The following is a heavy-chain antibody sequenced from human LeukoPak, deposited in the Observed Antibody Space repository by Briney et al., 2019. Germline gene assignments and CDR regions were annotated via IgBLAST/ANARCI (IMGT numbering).Heavy chain of an antibody. CDR3: ARSVAAAGSPGAFDI. J-gene: IGHJ3*02. Sequence: PGGSLRLSCAASGFTFSSYDMHWVRQATGKGLEWVSAIGTAGDTYYPGSVKGRFTISRENAKNSLYLQMNSLRAGDTAVYYCARSVAAAGSPGAFDIWGQGKRVTVFS. CDR2: IGTAGDT. CDR1: GFTFSSYD. V-gene: IGHV3-13*01. D-gene: IGHD6-13*01.